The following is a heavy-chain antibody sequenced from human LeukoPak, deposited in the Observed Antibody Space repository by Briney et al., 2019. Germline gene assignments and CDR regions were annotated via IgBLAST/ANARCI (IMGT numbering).Heavy chain of an antibody. CDR2: IYYSGST. D-gene: IGHD5-12*01. Sequence: SETLSLTCTVSGGSISSSGYYWGWIRQPPGKGLEWIGYIYYSGSTKDNPSLERRVTISVDTSKNQFSLKLSSVTAADTAVYYCARGVARGNYLDYWGQGTLVTVSS. CDR3: ARGVARGNYLDY. J-gene: IGHJ4*02. V-gene: IGHV4-39*07. CDR1: GGSISSSGYY.